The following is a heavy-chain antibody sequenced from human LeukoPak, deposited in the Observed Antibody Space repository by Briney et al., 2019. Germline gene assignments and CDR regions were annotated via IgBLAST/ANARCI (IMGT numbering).Heavy chain of an antibody. V-gene: IGHV4-4*02. CDR3: ARDFLSLWFGELLSSYFDY. Sequence: SGTLSLTCAVSGGSISSSNWWTWVRQPPGMGLEWVGEIDQSGSTKYNPFLKSRVTISLDTSKNQFSLKLSSVTAADTAVYYCARDFLSLWFGELLSSYFDYWGQGTLVTVSS. J-gene: IGHJ4*02. D-gene: IGHD3-10*01. CDR2: IDQSGST. CDR1: GGSISSSNW.